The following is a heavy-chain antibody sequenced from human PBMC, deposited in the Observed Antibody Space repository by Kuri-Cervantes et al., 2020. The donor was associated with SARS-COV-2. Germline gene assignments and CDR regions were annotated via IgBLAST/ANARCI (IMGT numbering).Heavy chain of an antibody. CDR3: ARAVSNPYYYYYMDV. J-gene: IGHJ6*03. V-gene: IGHV1-46*01. CDR1: GYTFTSYY. D-gene: IGHD4-11*01. Sequence: ASVKVSCKASGYTFTSYYMHWVRQAPGQGLEWMGIINPSGGSTSYAQKFQGRVTMTRDTSTSTVYMELSSLRSEDTAVYYCARAVSNPYYYYYMDVWGKGTTVTVSS. CDR2: INPSGGST.